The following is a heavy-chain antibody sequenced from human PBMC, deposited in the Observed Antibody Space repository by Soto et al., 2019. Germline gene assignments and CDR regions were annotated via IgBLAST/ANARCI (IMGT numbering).Heavy chain of an antibody. CDR3: ARGPSGDKVDY. CDR2: IYSSGNS. J-gene: IGHJ4*02. CDR1: GGSISNYY. Sequence: SETLSLTCTVSGGSISNYYLSWIRQPPGKGLEWIGYIYSSGNSNYNPSLKSRLTISVDTSKNQVSLQLRSVSAADTAVYYCARGPSGDKVDYWGQGTLVTVSS. D-gene: IGHD7-27*01. V-gene: IGHV4-4*09.